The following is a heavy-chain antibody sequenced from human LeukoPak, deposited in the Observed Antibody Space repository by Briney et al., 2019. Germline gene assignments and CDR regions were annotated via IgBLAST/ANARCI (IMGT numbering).Heavy chain of an antibody. V-gene: IGHV4-34*01. CDR1: GGSFSGYY. CDR2: INHSGST. CDR3: ARRRWYVPRKAEAASLWGRHYYYYYGMDV. Sequence: SETLSLTCAVYGGSFSGYYWSWIRQPPGKGLEWIGEINHSGSTNYNPSLKSRVTISVDTSKNQFSLKLSSVTAADTAVYCCARRRWYVPRKAEAASLWGRHYYYYYGMDVWGQGTTVTVSS. D-gene: IGHD4-23*01. J-gene: IGHJ6*02.